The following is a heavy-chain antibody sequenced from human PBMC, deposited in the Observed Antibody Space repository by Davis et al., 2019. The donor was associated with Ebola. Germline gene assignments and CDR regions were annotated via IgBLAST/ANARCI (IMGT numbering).Heavy chain of an antibody. CDR1: GFTFSGSA. CDR3: TTGYYDSSGYYYSDY. D-gene: IGHD3-22*01. Sequence: GESLKISCAASGFTFSGSAMHWVRQASGKGLEWVGRIRSKANSYATAYAASVKGRFTISRDDSKNTAYLQMNSLKTEDTAVYYCTTGYYDSSGYYYSDYWGQGTLVTVSS. J-gene: IGHJ4*02. CDR2: IRSKANSYAT. V-gene: IGHV3-73*01.